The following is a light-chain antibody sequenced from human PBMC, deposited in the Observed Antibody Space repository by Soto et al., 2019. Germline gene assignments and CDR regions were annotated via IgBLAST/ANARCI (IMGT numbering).Light chain of an antibody. J-gene: IGKJ2*01. CDR3: QQYGTSPPVYT. CDR2: GAS. CDR1: QSVTSSL. V-gene: IGKV3-20*01. Sequence: EIVLTQSPGTLSMSPGERTTLSCRASQSVTSSLLAWYQQKPGQAPRLLIYGASTRATGIPDRFSGSGSGTDFTLTISRLEPEDFAVYYCQQYGTSPPVYTFGQGTKLEIK.